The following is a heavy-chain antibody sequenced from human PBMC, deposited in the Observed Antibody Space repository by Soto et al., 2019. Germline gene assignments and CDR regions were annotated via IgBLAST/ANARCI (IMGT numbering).Heavy chain of an antibody. CDR3: ARASAYYDSSGYRTTPLYFDY. CDR2: ISACNGNT. J-gene: IGHJ4*02. CDR1: GYTFTSYG. D-gene: IGHD3-22*01. Sequence: ASVKVSFKASGYTFTSYGISWVRQAPGQGLEWMGWISACNGNTNYAQKLQGRVTMTTDTSTSTAYMELRSLRSDDTAVYYCARASAYYDSSGYRTTPLYFDYWGQGTLVTVSS. V-gene: IGHV1-18*01.